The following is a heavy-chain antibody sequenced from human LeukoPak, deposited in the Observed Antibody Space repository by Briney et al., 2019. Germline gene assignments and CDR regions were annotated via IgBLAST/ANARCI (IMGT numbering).Heavy chain of an antibody. Sequence: SQTLSLTCTVSGGSISSGSYHWSWIRQPAGKGLEWIGRIYTSGSTNYNPSLKSRVTISGDTSKNQFSLKLSSVTAADTAVYYCARGGYYYDSSGYYSLDVWGKGTTVTISS. D-gene: IGHD3-22*01. CDR1: GGSISSGSYH. CDR2: IYTSGST. CDR3: ARGGYYYDSSGYYSLDV. V-gene: IGHV4-61*02. J-gene: IGHJ6*04.